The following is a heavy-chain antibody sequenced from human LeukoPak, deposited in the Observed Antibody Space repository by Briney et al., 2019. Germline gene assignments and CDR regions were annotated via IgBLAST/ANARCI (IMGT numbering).Heavy chain of an antibody. D-gene: IGHD6-13*01. CDR3: ARRQLGRVSAAGTYYFDY. CDR1: GYSISRGYY. V-gene: IGHV4-38-2*01. J-gene: IGHJ4*02. CDR2: IYHSGST. Sequence: PSETLSLTCAVSGYSISRGYYWGWIRPPPGKGLEWIGGIYHSGSTYYNPSLKSRVTISVDTSKNQFSLKLSSVTAADTAVYYCARRQLGRVSAAGTYYFDYWGQGTLVTVSS.